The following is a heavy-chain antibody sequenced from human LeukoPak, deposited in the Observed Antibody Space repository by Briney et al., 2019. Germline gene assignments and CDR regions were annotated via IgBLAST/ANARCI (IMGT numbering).Heavy chain of an antibody. D-gene: IGHD3-10*01. J-gene: IGHJ4*02. CDR1: GYTFTSYD. Sequence: ASVKVSCKASGYTFTSYDINWVRQATGQGIEWMGWMNPNSGNTGYAQKFQGRVTMTRNTSISTAYMDLSSLRSEDTAVYYCARGRVTMVRGVIMYYFDYWGQGTLVTVSS. CDR3: ARGRVTMVRGVIMYYFDY. CDR2: MNPNSGNT. V-gene: IGHV1-8*01.